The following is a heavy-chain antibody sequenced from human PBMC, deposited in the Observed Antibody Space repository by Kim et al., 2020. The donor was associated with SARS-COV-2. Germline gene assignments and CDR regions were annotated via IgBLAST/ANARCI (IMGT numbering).Heavy chain of an antibody. V-gene: IGHV4-39*01. J-gene: IGHJ4*02. CDR2: IYYSGST. D-gene: IGHD3-3*01. CDR3: ARVSAYYDFWSGYYEL. Sequence: SETLSLTCTVSGGSISSSSYYWGWIRQPPGKGLEWIGSIYYSGSTYYNPSLKSRVTISVDTSKNQFSLKLSSVTAADTAVYYCARVSAYYDFWSGYYELWGQGTLVTVSS. CDR1: GGSISSSSYY.